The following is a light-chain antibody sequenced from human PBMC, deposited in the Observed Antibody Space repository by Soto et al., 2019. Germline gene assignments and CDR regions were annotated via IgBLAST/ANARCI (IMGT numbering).Light chain of an antibody. Sequence: QYALTQPRSVSGSPGQSVTISCTGTSSDVGAYQYVSWYQQHPGKAPKLMVYDVNKRPSGVPDRFSGSKSGDTASLTIFGLQAEDEADYYCCSYAGRYTRIFGGGTKLTVL. J-gene: IGLJ2*01. V-gene: IGLV2-11*01. CDR3: CSYAGRYTRI. CDR1: SSDVGAYQY. CDR2: DVN.